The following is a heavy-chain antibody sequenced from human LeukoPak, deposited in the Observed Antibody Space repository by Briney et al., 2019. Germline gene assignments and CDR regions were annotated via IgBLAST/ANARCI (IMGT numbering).Heavy chain of an antibody. V-gene: IGHV1-69*05. D-gene: IGHD6-19*01. J-gene: IGHJ6*03. CDR3: ASTEQWLVSGLYYYYYMDV. CDR2: IIPIFGTA. CDR1: GYTLTELS. Sequence: ASVKVSCKVSGYTLTELSMHWVRQAPGKGLEWMGGIIPIFGTANYAQKFQGRVTITTDESTSTAYMELSSLRSGDTAVYYCASTEQWLVSGLYYYYYMDVWGKGTTVTVSS.